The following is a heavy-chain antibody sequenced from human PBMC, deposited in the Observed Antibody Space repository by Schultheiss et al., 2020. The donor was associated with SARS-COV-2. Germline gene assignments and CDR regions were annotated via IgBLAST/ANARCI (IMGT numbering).Heavy chain of an antibody. D-gene: IGHD1-26*01. CDR2: ISYDGSNK. V-gene: IGHV3-30-3*01. CDR1: GFTFSSYA. J-gene: IGHJ4*02. Sequence: GGSLRLSCAASGFTFSSYAMSWVRQAPGKGLEWVAVISYDGSNKYYADSVKGRFTISRDNSKNTLYLQMNSLRAEDTAVYYCTTDQSQPTGGSYYVGLVWDYWGQGTLVTVSS. CDR3: TTDQSQPTGGSYYVGLVWDY.